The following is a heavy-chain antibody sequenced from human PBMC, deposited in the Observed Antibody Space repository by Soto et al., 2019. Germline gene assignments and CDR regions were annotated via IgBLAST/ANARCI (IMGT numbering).Heavy chain of an antibody. D-gene: IGHD6-19*01. CDR2: IIPIFGTA. J-gene: IGHJ4*02. Sequence: ASVKVSCKASGGTFSSYAISWVRQAPGQGLEWMGGIIPIFGTANYAQKFQGRVTITADESTSTAYMELSSLRSEDTAVYYCARSGSGWLYYFDYWGQGTLVTVSS. CDR3: ARSGSGWLYYFDY. V-gene: IGHV1-69*13. CDR1: GGTFSSYA.